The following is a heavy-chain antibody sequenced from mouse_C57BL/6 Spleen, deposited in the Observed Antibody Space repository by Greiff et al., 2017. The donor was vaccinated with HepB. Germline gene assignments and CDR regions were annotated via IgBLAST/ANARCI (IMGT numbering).Heavy chain of an antibody. CDR2: IHPNSGST. Sequence: QVQLQQSGAELVKPGASVKLSCKASGYTFTSYWMHWVKQRPGQGLEWIGMIHPNSGSTNYNEKFKSKATLTVDKSSSTAYMQLSSLTSEDSAVYDWARWRTAQATSFAYWGQGTLVTVSA. V-gene: IGHV1-64*01. J-gene: IGHJ3*01. CDR3: ARWRTAQATSFAY. CDR1: GYTFTSYW. D-gene: IGHD3-2*02.